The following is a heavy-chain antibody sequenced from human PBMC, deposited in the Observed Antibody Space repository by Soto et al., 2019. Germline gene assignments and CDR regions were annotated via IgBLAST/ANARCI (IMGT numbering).Heavy chain of an antibody. CDR1: GGSISSGGYY. J-gene: IGHJ6*02. CDR3: ARGPVARGYYYGMDV. V-gene: IGHV4-31*03. CDR2: IYYSGST. D-gene: IGHD3-10*01. Sequence: SETLSLTCTVSGGSISSGGYYWSWIRQHPGKGLEWIGYIYYSGSTYHNPSLKSRVTISVDTSKNQFSLKLSSVTAADTAVYYCARGPVARGYYYGMDVWGQGTTVTVSS.